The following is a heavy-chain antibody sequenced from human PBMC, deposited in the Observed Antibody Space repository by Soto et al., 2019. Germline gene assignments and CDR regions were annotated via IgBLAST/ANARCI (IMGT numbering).Heavy chain of an antibody. Sequence: LSLTCTVSGASISSGDYFWSWIRQSPGKGLEWIGYIYDSGSSYYNPSLKSRVTMSVDTSKNQFSLKLRSVTAADTAVYYCAREKGYISGPKNFDYWGQGTLVTVSS. CDR2: IYDSGSS. J-gene: IGHJ4*02. V-gene: IGHV4-30-4*01. D-gene: IGHD5-12*01. CDR1: GASISSGDYF. CDR3: AREKGYISGPKNFDY.